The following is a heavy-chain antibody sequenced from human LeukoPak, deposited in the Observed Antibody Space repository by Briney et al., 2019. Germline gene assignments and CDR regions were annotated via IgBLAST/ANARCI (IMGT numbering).Heavy chain of an antibody. CDR2: MYSGGRT. CDR3: ASGGDYGDYSN. Sequence: GGSLRLSCAASGLTVSNTYMSWVRQAPGKGLEWVSVMYSGGRTFYADSVKGRFTISRDNSRNTLYLQMNSLRAEDTAVYFCASGGDYGDYSNWGQGTLVTVSS. CDR1: GLTVSNTY. D-gene: IGHD4-17*01. J-gene: IGHJ4*02. V-gene: IGHV3-53*01.